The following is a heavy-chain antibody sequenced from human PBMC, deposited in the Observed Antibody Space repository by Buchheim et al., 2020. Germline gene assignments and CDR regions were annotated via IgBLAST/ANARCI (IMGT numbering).Heavy chain of an antibody. CDR2: IKQDGSEK. V-gene: IGHV3-7*04. CDR1: GFTFSGHW. CDR3: ARVRDFVRDKYCFGMDV. Sequence: EVQLVESGGGLVQPGGSLTLSCAASGFTFSGHWMSWVRQAPGKGLEWVANIKQDGSEKHYVNSVEGRFIISRDNAKNSLYLQMNSRRAEDTAAYYCARVRDFVRDKYCFGMDVWGQGTT. J-gene: IGHJ6*02. D-gene: IGHD6-6*01.